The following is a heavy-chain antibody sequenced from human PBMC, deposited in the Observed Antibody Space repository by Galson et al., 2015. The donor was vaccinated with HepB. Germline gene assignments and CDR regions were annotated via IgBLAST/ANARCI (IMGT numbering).Heavy chain of an antibody. J-gene: IGHJ4*02. CDR1: GFIFINCW. Sequence: SLRLSCAASGFIFINCWMNWVRQGPGKGLEWVATIKQDGSEKYYVDSVKGRFTISRDNARNSVYLQMNSLRAEDTAVYYCARGTQPAWGYFDWPFTWNFDYWGQGALVTVSS. D-gene: IGHD3-9*01. V-gene: IGHV3-7*01. CDR3: ARGTQPAWGYFDWPFTWNFDY. CDR2: IKQDGSEK.